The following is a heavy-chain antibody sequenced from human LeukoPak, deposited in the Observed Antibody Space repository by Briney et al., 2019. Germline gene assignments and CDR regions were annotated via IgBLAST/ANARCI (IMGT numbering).Heavy chain of an antibody. CDR1: GGSFSGYY. Sequence: SETLSLTCAVYGGSFSGYYWSWIRQPPGKGLEWIGEINHSGSTNYNPSLKSRVTISVDTSKNQFSLKLSSVTAADTAVYYCARDCKRYFAPNYYYYGMDVWGQGTTVTVSS. J-gene: IGHJ6*02. D-gene: IGHD3-9*01. CDR2: INHSGST. CDR3: ARDCKRYFAPNYYYYGMDV. V-gene: IGHV4-34*01.